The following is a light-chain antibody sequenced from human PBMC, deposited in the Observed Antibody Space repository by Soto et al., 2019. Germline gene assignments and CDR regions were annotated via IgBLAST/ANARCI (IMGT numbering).Light chain of an antibody. J-gene: IGKJ2*01. CDR1: QGIRNY. CDR2: AAS. Sequence: DIQMTQSPSSLSASVGDRVTITCRASQGIRNYLAWYQQTPGKVPKLLILAASTLQSGVPSRFSGSGSGTDVTLTISSLQPEDVATYYCQKYDSAPHTFGQGTKLEIK. CDR3: QKYDSAPHT. V-gene: IGKV1-27*01.